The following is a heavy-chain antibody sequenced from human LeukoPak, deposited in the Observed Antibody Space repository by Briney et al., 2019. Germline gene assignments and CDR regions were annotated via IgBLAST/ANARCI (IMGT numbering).Heavy chain of an antibody. Sequence: PSETLSLTCTVSGGSISSYYWCWIRQPPREGLEWMGYFYYSGSTDYNPSLKSRFTISLDTSKNQFSLTLSSVTAADQAGYHSATGLLDTYTHPAAFDIWGQGTMVTVSS. CDR1: GGSISSYY. V-gene: IGHV4-59*01. D-gene: IGHD1-14*01. CDR2: FYYSGST. CDR3: ATGLLDTYTHPAAFDI. J-gene: IGHJ3*02.